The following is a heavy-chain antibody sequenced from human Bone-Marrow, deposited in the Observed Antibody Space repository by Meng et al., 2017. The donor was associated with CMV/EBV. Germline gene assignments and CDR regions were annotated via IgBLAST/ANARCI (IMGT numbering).Heavy chain of an antibody. CDR3: AKRGEKTGDRWWYLDY. CDR2: ISGSAGSDGSA. J-gene: IGHJ4*02. D-gene: IGHD1-1*01. V-gene: IGHV3-23*01. CDR1: GFTLSGSA. Sequence: GGSLRLSCAASGFTLSGSAMHWVRQAPGKGLEWVSSISGSAGSDGSANYADSVKGRFTISRDNSKNTVYLQMNSLRAEDTAVYYCAKRGEKTGDRWWYLDYWGQGTLVTVSS.